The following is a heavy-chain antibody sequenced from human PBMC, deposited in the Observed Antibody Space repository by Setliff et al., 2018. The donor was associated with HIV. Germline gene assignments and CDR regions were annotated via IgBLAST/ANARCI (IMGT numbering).Heavy chain of an antibody. V-gene: IGHV1-3*03. CDR1: GYSFTGYY. Sequence: ASVKVSCKASGYSFTGYYMHWVRQAPGQGLEWMGWINAGNGNTKYSQEFQGRVTITSDTSASTAYLELSSLKSEDMAVYYCARVKTGDPLYFDHWGQGTLVTAPQ. D-gene: IGHD7-27*01. CDR3: ARVKTGDPLYFDH. CDR2: INAGNGNT. J-gene: IGHJ4*02.